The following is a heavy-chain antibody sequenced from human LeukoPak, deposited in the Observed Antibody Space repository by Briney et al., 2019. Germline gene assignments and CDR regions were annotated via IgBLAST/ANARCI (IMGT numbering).Heavy chain of an antibody. J-gene: IGHJ5*02. CDR1: GGSISSGDYY. V-gene: IGHV4-30-4*02. CDR3: ARIYSSGGNWFDP. D-gene: IGHD6-25*01. Sequence: PSETLSLTCTVSGGSISSGDYYWRWIRQPPGKGLEWIGYVYYSGSTYYNPSLKSRVTISVDTSKSQFSLKLSSVTAADTAVYYCARIYSSGGNWFDPWGQGTLVTVSS. CDR2: VYYSGST.